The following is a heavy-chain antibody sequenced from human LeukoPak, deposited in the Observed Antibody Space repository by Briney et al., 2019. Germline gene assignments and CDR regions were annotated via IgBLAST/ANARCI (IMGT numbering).Heavy chain of an antibody. CDR1: GFTFSDYY. CDR2: ISSSGSTI. V-gene: IGHV3-11*01. D-gene: IGHD3-22*01. J-gene: IGHJ4*02. Sequence: PGGSLTLSCAASGFTFSDYYMSWIRQAPGKGLEWVSYISSSGSTIYYADSVKGRFTISRDNAKNSLYLQMNSLRAEDTAVYYCARERVTYYYDSSGYYLDYWGQGTLVTVSS. CDR3: ARERVTYYYDSSGYYLDY.